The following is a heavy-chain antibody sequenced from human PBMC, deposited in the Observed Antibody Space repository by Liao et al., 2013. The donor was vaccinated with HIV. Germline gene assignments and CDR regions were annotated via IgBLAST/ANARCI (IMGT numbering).Heavy chain of an antibody. Sequence: QVQLQQWGAGLLKPSETLSLTCAVYGGSFSGYYWSWIRQPAGKGLEWIGHIYSSGSTDYNPSLKSRLTISIDTSRNQFSLKLTSVTAADTAVYYCARARWGYDTSGLRLLYHYMDVWGKGTTVTVSS. D-gene: IGHD3-22*01. CDR1: GGSFSGYY. V-gene: IGHV4-59*10. J-gene: IGHJ6*03. CDR3: ARARWGYDTSGLRLLYHYMDV. CDR2: IYSSGST.